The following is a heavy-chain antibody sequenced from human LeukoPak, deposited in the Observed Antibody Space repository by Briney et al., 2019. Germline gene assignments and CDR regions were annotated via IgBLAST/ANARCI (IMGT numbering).Heavy chain of an antibody. CDR2: IGKSGFPT. Sequence: PGGSLRLSCVASGFPLSNFAMSWVRQVPGKGLEWVSCIGKSGFPTYHTDSVKGRFTISRDNSKSTVYLQMNSLRVEDTATYYCARDSGFYTVAALGYFSKTWGQGALVVVSS. V-gene: IGHV3-23*01. D-gene: IGHD2-15*01. J-gene: IGHJ5*02. CDR3: ARDSGFYTVAALGYFSKT. CDR1: GFPLSNFA.